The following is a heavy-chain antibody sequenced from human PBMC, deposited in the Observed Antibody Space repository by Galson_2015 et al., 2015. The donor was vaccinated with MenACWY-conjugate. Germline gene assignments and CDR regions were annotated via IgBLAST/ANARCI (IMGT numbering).Heavy chain of an antibody. V-gene: IGHV3-7*01. CDR1: GFTFSTYW. CDR3: VRDVCRASSSWYVPAAFDN. CDR2: LRQDGGEK. Sequence: SLRLSCAASGFTFSTYWMNWVRQAPGKGLEWVANLRQDGGEKYYVDSVKGRFTISRDNSKNSLHLHMNSLRAEDTAVYYCVRDVCRASSSWYVPAAFDNWGQGTTVTVSS. D-gene: IGHD6-13*01. J-gene: IGHJ3*02.